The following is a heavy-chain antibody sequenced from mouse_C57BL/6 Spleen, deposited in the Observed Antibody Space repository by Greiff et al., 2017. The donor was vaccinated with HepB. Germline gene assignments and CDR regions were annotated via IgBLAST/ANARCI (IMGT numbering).Heavy chain of an antibody. CDR2: IDPNSGGT. Sequence: QVHVKQPGAELVKPGASVKLSCKASGYTFTSYWMHWVKQRPGRGLEWIGRIDPNSGGTKYNEKFKSKATLTVDKPSSTAYMQLSSLTSEDSAVYYCAREDIYYDYEAWFAYWGQGTLVTVSA. CDR3: AREDIYYDYEAWFAY. CDR1: GYTFTSYW. D-gene: IGHD2-4*01. J-gene: IGHJ3*01. V-gene: IGHV1-72*01.